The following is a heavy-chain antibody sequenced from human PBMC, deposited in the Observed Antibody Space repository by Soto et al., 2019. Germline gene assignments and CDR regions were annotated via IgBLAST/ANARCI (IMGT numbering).Heavy chain of an antibody. CDR3: ARGRRAGVQLLPREGYWFDP. V-gene: IGHV4-30-2*01. Sequence: SETLSLTCAVSGGSISSGGYSWSWIRQPPGKGLEWIGYIYHSGSTYYNPSLKSRVTISVDRSKNQFSLKLSSVTAADTAVYYCARGRRAGVQLLPREGYWFDPWGQGTLVTVSS. D-gene: IGHD2-2*01. J-gene: IGHJ5*02. CDR2: IYHSGST. CDR1: GGSISSGGYS.